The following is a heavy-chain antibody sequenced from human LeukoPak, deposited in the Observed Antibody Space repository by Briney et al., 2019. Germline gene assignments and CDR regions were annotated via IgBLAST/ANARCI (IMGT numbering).Heavy chain of an antibody. CDR3: ARVGDFWSGHEY. D-gene: IGHD3-3*01. Sequence: SETLSLTCTVSGGSISSYYWSWIRQPPGKGLEWIGYIYYSGSTNYNPSLKSRVTISVDTSKNQFSLKLSSVTAADTAVYYCARVGDFWSGHEYWGQGTLVTVSS. CDR2: IYYSGST. V-gene: IGHV4-59*01. J-gene: IGHJ4*02. CDR1: GGSISSYY.